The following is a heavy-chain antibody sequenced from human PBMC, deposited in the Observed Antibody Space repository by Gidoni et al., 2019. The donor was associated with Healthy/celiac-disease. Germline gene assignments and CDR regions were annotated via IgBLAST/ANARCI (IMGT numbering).Heavy chain of an antibody. J-gene: IGHJ4*02. V-gene: IGHV3-30*18. D-gene: IGHD5-18*01. CDR2: ISYDGSNK. CDR1: GFTFSSYG. Sequence: QVQLVEAGGGVVQPGRSLRLPCAASGFTFSSYGMHWVRQAPGKGLEWVAVISYDGSNKYYADSVKGRFTIFRDNSKNTLYLQMNSLRAEDTAVYYCANDVDTVPFDYWGQGTLVTVSS. CDR3: ANDVDTVPFDY.